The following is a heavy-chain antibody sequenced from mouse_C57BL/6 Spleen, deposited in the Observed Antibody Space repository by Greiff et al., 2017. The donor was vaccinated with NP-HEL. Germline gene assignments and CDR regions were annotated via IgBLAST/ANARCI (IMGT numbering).Heavy chain of an antibody. V-gene: IGHV1-19*01. D-gene: IGHD1-1*01. CDR1: GYTFTDYY. Sequence: VQLKESGPVLVKPGASVKMSCKASGYTFTDYYMNWVKQSHGKSLEWIGVINPYNGGTSYNQKFKGKATLTVDKSSSTAYMELNSLTSEDSAVYYCARRRYYGSSSIDVWGTGTTVTVSS. J-gene: IGHJ1*03. CDR3: ARRRYYGSSSIDV. CDR2: INPYNGGT.